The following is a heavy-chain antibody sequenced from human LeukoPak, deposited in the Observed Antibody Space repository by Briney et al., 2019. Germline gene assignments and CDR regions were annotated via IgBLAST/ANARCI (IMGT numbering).Heavy chain of an antibody. Sequence: GGALKISCKGSGYSVTSYWIGWVRQVPGKGLEWMGIIYPGDSDTRYSPSFQGQVTISADKSISTAYLQWSSLKALDTAMYYCATQLTGTFGFDPWGQGTLVTVSS. CDR1: GYSVTSYW. V-gene: IGHV5-51*01. D-gene: IGHD1-20*01. CDR3: ATQLTGTFGFDP. J-gene: IGHJ5*02. CDR2: IYPGDSDT.